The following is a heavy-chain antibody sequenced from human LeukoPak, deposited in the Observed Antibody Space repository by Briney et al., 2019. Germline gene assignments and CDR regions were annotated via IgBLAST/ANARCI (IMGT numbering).Heavy chain of an antibody. CDR2: ISLDGATT. CDR1: GFTFSSYA. D-gene: IGHD4-17*01. CDR3: AKGGFGDLVDY. Sequence: GGSLRLSCAASGFTFSSYAMSWVRQAPGKGLEWVSGISLDGATTYYAGSVEGRFTISRDNSKNTLYLQMNSLRADDTAVYYCAKGGFGDLVDYWGQGTLVTVSS. J-gene: IGHJ4*02. V-gene: IGHV3-23*01.